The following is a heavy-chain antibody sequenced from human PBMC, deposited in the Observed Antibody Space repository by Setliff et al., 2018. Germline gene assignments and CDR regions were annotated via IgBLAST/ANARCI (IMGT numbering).Heavy chain of an antibody. D-gene: IGHD3-10*01. CDR1: GDSISSTSYQ. J-gene: IGHJ4*02. CDR3: ARHEFVGGYYGSVTYRHLDY. V-gene: IGHV4-39*01. CDR2: IYYTGTA. Sequence: SETLSLTCTVSGDSISSTSYQWGWARQPPGKGLEWIGSIYYTGTAYYNPSLKSRVTISVDTSKNQFSLQVTSLAATDTALYFCARHEFVGGYYGSVTYRHLDYWGQGILVTVSS.